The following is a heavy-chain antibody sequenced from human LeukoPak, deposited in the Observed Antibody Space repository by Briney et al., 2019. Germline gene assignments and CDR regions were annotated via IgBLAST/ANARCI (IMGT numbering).Heavy chain of an antibody. V-gene: IGHV4-34*01. Sequence: SETLSLTCNVSGASLRENYWSWIRQSPGKGLEWIAEVKHSGSTNYNPSLKSRVTISADTSKSEISLKFSTVTAADTAVYYCARLQFLSGGYYAFDSWGQGSRVTVSS. CDR1: GASLRENY. D-gene: IGHD3-22*01. CDR3: ARLQFLSGGYYAFDS. CDR2: VKHSGST. J-gene: IGHJ4*02.